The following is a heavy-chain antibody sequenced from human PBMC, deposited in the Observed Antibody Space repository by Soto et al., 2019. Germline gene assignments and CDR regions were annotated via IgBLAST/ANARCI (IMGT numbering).Heavy chain of an antibody. CDR3: ARGPFWSGYTFDY. D-gene: IGHD3-3*01. Sequence: ASVKVSCKASGYTFTGYYMHWVRRAPGQGLEWMGWINPNSGGTDYAQKFQGRVTMTRDTSISTAYMELSRLRSDDTAVYYCARGPFWSGYTFDYWGQGTLVTVSS. CDR2: INPNSGGT. V-gene: IGHV1-2*02. CDR1: GYTFTGYY. J-gene: IGHJ4*02.